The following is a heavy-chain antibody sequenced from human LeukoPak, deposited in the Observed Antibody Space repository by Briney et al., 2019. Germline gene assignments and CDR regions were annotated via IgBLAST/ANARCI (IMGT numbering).Heavy chain of an antibody. V-gene: IGHV1-18*01. CDR2: ISAYNGNT. J-gene: IGHJ6*02. D-gene: IGHD3-10*01. CDR3: ARGTMVRGAALDYYYYYGMDV. CDR1: GYTFTSYG. Sequence: ASVTVSCKASGYTFTSYGISWVRQAPGQGLEWMGWISAYNGNTNYAQKLQGRVAMTTDRSTSTAYMELRSLRSDDTAVYYCARGTMVRGAALDYYYYYGMDVWGQGTTVTVSS.